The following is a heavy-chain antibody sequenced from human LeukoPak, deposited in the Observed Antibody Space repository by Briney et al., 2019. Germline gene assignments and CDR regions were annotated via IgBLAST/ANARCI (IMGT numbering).Heavy chain of an antibody. CDR3: ATVVVTTAGDYFDY. CDR2: FDPEDGET. CDR1: GYTLTELS. Sequence: ASVKVSCKFSGYTLTELSMHGVRQAPGKGIEWMGGFDPEDGETIYAQKFQGRVTMTEDTSTETAYMELSSLRSEDTAVYYCATVVVTTAGDYFDYWGQGPLVTVSS. V-gene: IGHV1-24*01. J-gene: IGHJ4*02. D-gene: IGHD2-15*01.